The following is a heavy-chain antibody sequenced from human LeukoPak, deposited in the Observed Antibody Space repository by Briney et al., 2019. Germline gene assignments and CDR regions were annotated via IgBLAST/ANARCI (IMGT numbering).Heavy chain of an antibody. Sequence: PGGSLRLSCAACGFTFNSYAMRGVCQAPGKGLEWVSSISSRGGSTYYVDSVKGGFTISRDNSKNTLYLQMNSLRAEDTAVYYCAESPMTRVTTGGFDFWGQGTLVTVSS. J-gene: IGHJ4*02. V-gene: IGHV3-23*01. CDR2: ISSRGGST. CDR1: GFTFNSYA. D-gene: IGHD4-17*01. CDR3: AESPMTRVTTGGFDF.